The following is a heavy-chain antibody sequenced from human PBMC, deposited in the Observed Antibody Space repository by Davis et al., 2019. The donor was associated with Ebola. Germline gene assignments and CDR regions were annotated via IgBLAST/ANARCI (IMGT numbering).Heavy chain of an antibody. CDR3: AIDIVATIDPPYYYGMDV. V-gene: IGHV1-69*02. CDR2: IIPILGIA. Sequence: AASVKVSCKASGYTFTGYYMHWVRQAPGQGLEWMGRIIPILGIANYAQKFQGRVTINADKSTSTAYMELSSLRSEDTAVYYCAIDIVATIDPPYYYGMDVWGQGTTVTVSS. D-gene: IGHD5-12*01. CDR1: GYTFTGYY. J-gene: IGHJ6*02.